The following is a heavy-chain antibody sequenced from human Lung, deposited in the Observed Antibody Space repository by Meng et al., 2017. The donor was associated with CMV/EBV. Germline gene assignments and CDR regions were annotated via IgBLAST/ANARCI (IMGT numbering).Heavy chain of an antibody. D-gene: IGHD2-21*01. CDR3: ARDVSPRSSAYFAIYYFYALDV. Sequence: GGSXRLXCAASGFTFSSYSMNWVRQAPGKGLEWVSSISNSGAYIYYADSVKGRFTISRDNAQNSLFLHMNSLRAEDSAVYYCARDVSPRSSAYFAIYYFYALDVWGQGTXVTVSS. J-gene: IGHJ6*02. CDR1: GFTFSSYS. V-gene: IGHV3-21*01. CDR2: ISNSGAYI.